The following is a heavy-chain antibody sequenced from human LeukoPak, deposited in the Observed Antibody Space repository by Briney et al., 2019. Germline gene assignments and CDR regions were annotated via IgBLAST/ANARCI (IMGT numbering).Heavy chain of an antibody. CDR1: GFTFSDYY. J-gene: IGHJ4*02. V-gene: IGHV3-11*03. D-gene: IGHD2-2*01. CDR3: ARYCSSTTCYDY. CDR2: ISSSSSYT. Sequence: PGGSLRLSCAASGFTFSDYYVSWIRQAPGKGLEWVSYISSSSSYTNYADSVKGRFTISRDNAKNSLYLQMNSLRAEDTAVYYCARYCSSTTCYDYWGQGTLVTVSS.